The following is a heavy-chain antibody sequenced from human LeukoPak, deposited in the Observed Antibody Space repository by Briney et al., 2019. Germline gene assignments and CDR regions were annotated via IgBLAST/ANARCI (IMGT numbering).Heavy chain of an antibody. D-gene: IGHD3-22*01. CDR3: AKDVAMWLLLNYFDY. J-gene: IGHJ4*02. CDR2: ISGSGGST. V-gene: IGHV3-23*01. Sequence: GGSLRLSCAASGFTFSSYAMSWVGQAPGKGLEWVSAISGSGGSTYYADSVKGRLTTSRDTSKNTLYLQMNSLRAEATAVYYCAKDVAMWLLLNYFDYWGQGTLVTVSS. CDR1: GFTFSSYA.